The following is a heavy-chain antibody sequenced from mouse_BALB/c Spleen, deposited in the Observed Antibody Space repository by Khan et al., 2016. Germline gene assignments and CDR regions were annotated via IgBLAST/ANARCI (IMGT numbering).Heavy chain of an antibody. CDR2: ISYDGST. D-gene: IGHD1-2*01. V-gene: IGHV3-6*02. CDR3: GARCYGVDY. Sequence: EVQLVESGPGLVKPSQSLSLTCSVTGYSITSGYYWNWIRQFPGNKLEWMGYISYDGSTNYNPSLKNRISITRDTSKNQFFLKLNSVTTEDTTAYYYGARCYGVDYWDQGTTLTVSS. J-gene: IGHJ2*01. CDR1: GYSITSGYY.